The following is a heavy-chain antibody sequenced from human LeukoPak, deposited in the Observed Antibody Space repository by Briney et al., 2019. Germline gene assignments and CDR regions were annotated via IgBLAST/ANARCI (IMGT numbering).Heavy chain of an antibody. CDR1: GFNFSTHW. CDR3: ASYDFWSGYSSGGFDY. Sequence: PGGSLRLSCAASGFNFSTHWMNWVRQAPGKGLEWVADIKGDGSKKYYVDSVKGRFTVSRDNAKNSLHLQMNSLRVEDAAVYYCASYDFWSGYSSGGFDYWGQGTLVTVSS. CDR2: IKGDGSKK. D-gene: IGHD3-3*01. V-gene: IGHV3-7*03. J-gene: IGHJ4*02.